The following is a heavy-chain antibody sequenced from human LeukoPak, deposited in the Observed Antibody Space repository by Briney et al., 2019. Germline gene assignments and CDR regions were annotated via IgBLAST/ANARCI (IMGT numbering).Heavy chain of an antibody. CDR2: IKRDGSEK. D-gene: IGHD6-13*01. CDR1: GFTFSTYW. Sequence: PGGSLRLSCEASGFTFSTYWMSWVRQAPGKGLEWVANIKRDGSEKYYVDSVKGRFTISRDNAKNSLYLQMNSPRAEDTAMYYCARDSAGNDYWGQGTLVTVSS. V-gene: IGHV3-7*01. J-gene: IGHJ4*02. CDR3: ARDSAGNDY.